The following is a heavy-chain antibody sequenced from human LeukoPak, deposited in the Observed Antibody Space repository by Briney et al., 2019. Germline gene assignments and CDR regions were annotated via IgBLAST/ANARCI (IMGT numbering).Heavy chain of an antibody. CDR1: GLSLTTHG. J-gene: IGHJ3*02. Sequence: GGSLRPSCAASGLSLTTHGMHWVRQAPGKGLEWVAVIWYDGSNKYYADSVKGRFTISRDNSKNTLHLQMNSLRAEDTAVYYCAKDLVTVIVVVSAFDIWGQGTMVTVSS. CDR3: AKDLVTVIVVVSAFDI. D-gene: IGHD3-22*01. V-gene: IGHV3-30*02. CDR2: IWYDGSNK.